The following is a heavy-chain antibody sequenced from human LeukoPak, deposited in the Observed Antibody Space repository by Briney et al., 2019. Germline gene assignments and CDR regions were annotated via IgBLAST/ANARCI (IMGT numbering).Heavy chain of an antibody. Sequence: GGSLRLSCAASGFTFSSYGMHLVRQAPGKGLEWVAVIWYDGSNKYYADSVKGRFTISRDNSKNTLYLQMNSLRAEDTAVYYCAGGGYDFWSGYYDFDYWGQGTLVTVSS. CDR1: GFTFSSYG. J-gene: IGHJ4*02. CDR2: IWYDGSNK. CDR3: AGGGYDFWSGYYDFDY. V-gene: IGHV3-33*01. D-gene: IGHD3-3*01.